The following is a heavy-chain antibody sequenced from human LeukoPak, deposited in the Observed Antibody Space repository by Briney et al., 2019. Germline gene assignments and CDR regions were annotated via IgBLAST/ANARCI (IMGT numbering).Heavy chain of an antibody. D-gene: IGHD3-22*01. CDR1: GDSINGYY. V-gene: IGHV4-59*12. CDR3: ARDYYDSSGYYPAGNGMDV. J-gene: IGHJ6*02. CDR2: IYFSWSS. Sequence: PSETLTLTCTVSGDSINGYYWSWVRQPPGRGLEGIGYIYFSWSSRYNPSLEHLLTLSVATSKNQFSLNLNSVTAADTAVYYCARDYYDSSGYYPAGNGMDVWGQGTTVTVSS.